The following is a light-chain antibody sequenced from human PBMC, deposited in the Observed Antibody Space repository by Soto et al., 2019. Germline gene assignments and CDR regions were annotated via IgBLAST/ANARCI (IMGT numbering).Light chain of an antibody. CDR2: SNN. J-gene: IGLJ1*01. CDR1: SSNIGSNT. CDR3: AAWDGSRNGDV. V-gene: IGLV1-44*01. Sequence: QAVVTQPPSASGTPGQRVTISCSGSSSNIGSNTVNWYQQLPGTAPKLLIYSNNQRPSGVPDRFSGSKSGTSASLAIRGLQSGDEADSYCAAWDGSRNGDVVGTGTKLTVL.